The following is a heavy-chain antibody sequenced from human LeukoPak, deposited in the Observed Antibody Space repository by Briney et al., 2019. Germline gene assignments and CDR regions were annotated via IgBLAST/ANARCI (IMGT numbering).Heavy chain of an antibody. J-gene: IGHJ6*03. CDR1: SYTFTSYC. CDR3: ARCLYYYDSSGSFYYMDV. V-gene: IGHV1-18*01. CDR2: ISAYNGNT. Sequence: ASVTVSCKASSYTFTSYCISWVRQAPGQGLEWMGWISAYNGNTNYAQKLQGRVTMTTDTSTSTAYMELRSLRSDDTAVYYCARCLYYYDSSGSFYYMDVWGKGTTVTVSS. D-gene: IGHD3-22*01.